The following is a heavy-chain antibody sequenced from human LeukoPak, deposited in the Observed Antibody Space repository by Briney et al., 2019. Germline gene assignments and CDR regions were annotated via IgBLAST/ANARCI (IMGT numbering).Heavy chain of an antibody. V-gene: IGHV3-20*04. CDR3: ARTDLHYYDILTGYYRGYFDY. J-gene: IGHJ4*02. CDR1: GFTFDDYG. Sequence: GGSLRLSCAASGFTFDDYGMSWVRQAPGKGLEWVSGINWNGGSTGYADSVKGRFTISRDNAKNSLYLQMNSLRAEDTAVYYCARTDLHYYDILTGYYRGYFDYWGQGTLVTVSS. CDR2: INWNGGST. D-gene: IGHD3-9*01.